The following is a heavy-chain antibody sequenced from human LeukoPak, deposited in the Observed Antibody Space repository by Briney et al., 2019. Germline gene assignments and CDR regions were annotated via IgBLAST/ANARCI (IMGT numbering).Heavy chain of an antibody. Sequence: ASVKVSCKASGYTFTGYYMHWVRQATGQGLEWVGWVNPNSGNTGNAQKFRGRVTMTRNTSINTAYMELSSLTSEDTALYYCAKGLASGFDYWGQGTLVTVSS. J-gene: IGHJ4*02. CDR2: VNPNSGNT. CDR3: AKGLASGFDY. D-gene: IGHD6-19*01. CDR1: GYTFTGYY. V-gene: IGHV1-8*02.